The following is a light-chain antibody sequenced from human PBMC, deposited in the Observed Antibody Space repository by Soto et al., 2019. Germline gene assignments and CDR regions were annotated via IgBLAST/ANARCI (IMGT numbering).Light chain of an antibody. CDR1: SSDVGGYDY. CDR3: SSYTSRKTWI. V-gene: IGLV2-14*01. J-gene: IGLJ2*01. CDR2: EVT. Sequence: QSAPTQPASVSGSAGQSITISCTGTSSDVGGYDYVSWSQQHPGKAPKLLIYEVTNRPSGVSNRFSASKSGNTASLTISGLQPEDEADYYCSSYTSRKTWIFGGGTKVTVL.